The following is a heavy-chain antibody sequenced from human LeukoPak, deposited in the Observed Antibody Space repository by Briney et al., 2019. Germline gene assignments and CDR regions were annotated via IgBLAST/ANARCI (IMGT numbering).Heavy chain of an antibody. V-gene: IGHV3-23*01. CDR2: ISGGDTST. J-gene: IGHJ4*02. CDR3: TKFDAPSGRENY. CDR1: GFPFSRYA. Sequence: GGSLRLSCAASGFPFSRYAMNWVRQAPGKGLEWVSTISGGDTSTYYADSVKGRFTISRDNSKNTLYMQMNSLRAEDTAVYYCTKFDAPSGRENYWGQGTLVTVSS.